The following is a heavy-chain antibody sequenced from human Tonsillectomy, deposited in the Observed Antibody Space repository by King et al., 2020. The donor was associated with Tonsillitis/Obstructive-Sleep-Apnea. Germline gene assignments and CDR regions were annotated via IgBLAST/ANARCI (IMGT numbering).Heavy chain of an antibody. J-gene: IGHJ6*03. D-gene: IGHD3-3*01. Sequence: VQLQESGPGLVKPSETLSLTCTVSGGSISSYYWSWIRQPPGKGLEWIGYIYYSGSTNYNPSLKSRVTISVDTSKNQFSLKLSSVTAADTAVYYCARATNYDFWSALGAYYYYYMDVWGKGTTVTVSS. CDR2: IYYSGST. CDR1: GGSISSYY. CDR3: ARATNYDFWSALGAYYYYYMDV. V-gene: IGHV4-59*01.